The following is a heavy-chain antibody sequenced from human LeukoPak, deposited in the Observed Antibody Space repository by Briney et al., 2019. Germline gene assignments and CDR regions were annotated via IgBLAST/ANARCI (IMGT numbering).Heavy chain of an antibody. V-gene: IGHV3-53*01. Sequence: GGSLRLSCAASGFTVSSNYMSWVRQAPGKGLEWVSVTYSGGSTYYADSVKGRFTISRDNSKNTLYLQMNSLRAEDTAVYYCAREGSYGSGTNWFDPWGQGTLVTVSS. CDR1: GFTVSSNY. CDR2: TYSGGST. CDR3: AREGSYGSGTNWFDP. J-gene: IGHJ5*02. D-gene: IGHD3-10*01.